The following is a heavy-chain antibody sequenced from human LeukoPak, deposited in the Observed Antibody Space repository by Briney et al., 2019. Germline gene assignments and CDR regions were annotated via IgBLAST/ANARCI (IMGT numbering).Heavy chain of an antibody. CDR1: GFIFSRYA. CDR3: AKDQQAVSAAYYFDS. J-gene: IGHJ4*02. Sequence: GGSLRLSCAASGFIFSRYALHWVRQAPGKGLEWLAVIPNDGKDIKYADSVKGRFTISRDNSKSALYLQMNSLRVEDTAVYYCAKDQQAVSAAYYFDSWGQGTLVTVSS. V-gene: IGHV3-30*18. CDR2: IPNDGKDI. D-gene: IGHD2-2*01.